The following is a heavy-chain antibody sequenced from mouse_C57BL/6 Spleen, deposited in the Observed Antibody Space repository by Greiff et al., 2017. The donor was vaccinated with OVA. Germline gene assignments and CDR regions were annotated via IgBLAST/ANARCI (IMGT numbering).Heavy chain of an antibody. D-gene: IGHD1-1*01. V-gene: IGHV1-59*01. CDR2: IDPSDSST. CDR3: ARHYGSSYDYAMDY. CDR1: GYTFTSYW. Sequence: QVQLQQPGAELVRPGPSVTLSCTASGYTFTSYWMHWVQQRPGQGLEWLGVIDPSDSSTNYNPQLKGQATLTVNTSSSTADMQLSSRTSEDSAVYYCARHYGSSYDYAMDYWGQGTSVTVSS. J-gene: IGHJ4*01.